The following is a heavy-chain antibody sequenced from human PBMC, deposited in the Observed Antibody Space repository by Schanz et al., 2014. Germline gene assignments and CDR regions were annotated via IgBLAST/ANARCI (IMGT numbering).Heavy chain of an antibody. CDR2: VCYDGSKK. V-gene: IGHV3-33*06. CDR3: VKDLQRELLRDDHYYGMDV. J-gene: IGHJ6*02. Sequence: LVESGGGVVQPGRSLRLSCAASGFTFSSYGMNWVRQVPGKGLEWVAVVCYDGSKKYYADSVKGRFTTSRDNSKNTMYLQMNSLRAEDTAVYYCVKDLQRELLRDDHYYGMDVWGQGTTVTVSS. D-gene: IGHD1-26*01. CDR1: GFTFSSYG.